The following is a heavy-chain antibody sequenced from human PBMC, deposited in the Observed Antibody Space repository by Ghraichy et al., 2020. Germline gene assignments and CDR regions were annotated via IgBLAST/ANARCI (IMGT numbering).Heavy chain of an antibody. CDR1: GASLSGSDYY. Sequence: SQTLSLTCTVSGASLSGSDYYWAWIRQPPGKGLEWIGYIFYGGSTYNNPTLNSRVSISLDTSKNHFSLQLSSVTAADTAVYYCARHGSPYVLPYFYMDVGVKGTAVTVSS. D-gene: IGHD3-16*01. CDR3: ARHGSPYVLPYFYMDV. CDR2: IFYGGST. V-gene: IGHV4-39*01. J-gene: IGHJ6*03.